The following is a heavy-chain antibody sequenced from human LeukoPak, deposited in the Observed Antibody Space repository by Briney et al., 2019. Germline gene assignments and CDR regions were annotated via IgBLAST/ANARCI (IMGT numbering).Heavy chain of an antibody. CDR3: TTFYHEYSPY. D-gene: IGHD2/OR15-2a*01. CDR2: IKSNADGGTP. V-gene: IGHV3-15*01. Sequence: GGSLRLSCAASGFSFSDFYMSWIRQAPGKGLEWDGRIKSNADGGTPDYAAPARGRFTISRDDSKNTLYLQMNSLKTEDTAVYYCTTFYHEYSPYWGRGTLVTVSS. CDR1: GFSFSDFY. J-gene: IGHJ4*02.